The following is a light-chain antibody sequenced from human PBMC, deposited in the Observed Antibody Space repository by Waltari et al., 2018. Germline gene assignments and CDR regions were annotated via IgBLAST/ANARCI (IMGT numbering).Light chain of an antibody. CDR2: KAA. V-gene: IGKV1D-16*01. CDR1: QGVSNW. CDR3: QQYNAEPPT. J-gene: IGKJ4*01. Sequence: DIQMTQSQSSLSASVGDRVTITCRASQGVSNWLVWYQQKPGKAPQLMIHKAASFQRGVASSLSGGGSGTEFTLTISSLQPEDFAIYYFQQYNAEPPTFGGGTKVDI.